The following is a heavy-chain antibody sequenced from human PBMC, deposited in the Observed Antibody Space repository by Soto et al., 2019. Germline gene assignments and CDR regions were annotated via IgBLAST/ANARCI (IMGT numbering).Heavy chain of an antibody. D-gene: IGHD2-8*02. Sequence: SETLSLTCTVSGGSISSSNWWSWVRQPPGKGLEWIGEINHSGSTNYNPSLKSRVTISVDTSKNQFSLKLTSVTAADTAVYYCARDKITGLFDYWGQGTLVTVSS. CDR2: INHSGST. J-gene: IGHJ4*02. CDR3: ARDKITGLFDY. CDR1: GGSISSSNW. V-gene: IGHV4-4*02.